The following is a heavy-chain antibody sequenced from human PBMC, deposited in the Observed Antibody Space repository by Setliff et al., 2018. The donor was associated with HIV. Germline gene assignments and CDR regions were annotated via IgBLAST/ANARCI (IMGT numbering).Heavy chain of an antibody. V-gene: IGHV1-3*01. CDR1: GYTFTAYT. CDR2: INPDNGNT. D-gene: IGHD7-27*01. CDR3: ARDRAGDRRNEAFDF. Sequence: GASVKVSCKASGYTFTAYTVHWVRQAPGQRLEWMGWINPDNGNTKYSQKFQGRVIIIRDTSVSTAYMLLSSLRSEDTAVYYCARDRAGDRRNEAFDFWGQGTMVTVSS. J-gene: IGHJ3*01.